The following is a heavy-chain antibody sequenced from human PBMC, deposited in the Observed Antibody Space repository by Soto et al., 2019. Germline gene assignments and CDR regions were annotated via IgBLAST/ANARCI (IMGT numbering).Heavy chain of an antibody. CDR3: AKDRGVVITYFDY. J-gene: IGHJ4*02. V-gene: IGHV3-23*01. CDR2: ISGSGGST. Sequence: GGSLRLSCAASGFTFSIYAMSLVRQAAGKGLEWVSAISGSGGSTYYADSVKGRFTISRDNSKNTLYLQMNSPRAEDTAVYYCAKDRGVVITYFDYWGQGTLVTVSS. D-gene: IGHD3-22*01. CDR1: GFTFSIYA.